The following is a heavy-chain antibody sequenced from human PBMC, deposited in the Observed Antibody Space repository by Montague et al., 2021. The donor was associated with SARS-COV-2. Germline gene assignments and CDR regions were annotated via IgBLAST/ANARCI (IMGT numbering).Heavy chain of an antibody. J-gene: IGHJ6*02. CDR1: GGSISSYY. CDR2: IYYSGST. V-gene: IGHV4-59*08. Sequence: SETLSLTCTVSGGSISSYYWSWIRQPPGKGLEWIGYIYYSGSTNYNPSLKSRVTISVDTSKNQFSLKLSSVTAADTAVYYCASQEVDTAMDSNYYYYGMDVWGQGTTVTVSS. D-gene: IGHD5-18*01. CDR3: ASQEVDTAMDSNYYYYGMDV.